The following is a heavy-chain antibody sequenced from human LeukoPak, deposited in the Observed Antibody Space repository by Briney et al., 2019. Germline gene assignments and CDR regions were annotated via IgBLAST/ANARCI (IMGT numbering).Heavy chain of an antibody. J-gene: IGHJ4*02. D-gene: IGHD6-19*01. CDR1: GFTFSSNY. CDR2: IYNGGST. Sequence: GGSLRLSCAASGFTFSSNYMSWVRQAPGKGLEWVSVIYNGGSTYYADSVKGRFTISRDNSKNTLYLQMNSLRAEDTSVYYCARGYSSGDYFGYWGQGTLVTVSS. CDR3: ARGYSSGDYFGY. V-gene: IGHV3-66*01.